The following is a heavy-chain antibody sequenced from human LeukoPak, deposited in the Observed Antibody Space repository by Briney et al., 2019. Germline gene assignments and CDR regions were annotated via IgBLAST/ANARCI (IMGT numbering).Heavy chain of an antibody. D-gene: IGHD2-21*01. Sequence: TGGSLRLSCAASGFTFSSYAMHWVRQAPGKGLEWVAVISYDGSNKYYADSVKGRFTISRDNSKNTLYLQMNSLRAEDTAVYYCAREIVVDGAFDIWGQGTMVTVSS. J-gene: IGHJ3*02. CDR3: AREIVVDGAFDI. V-gene: IGHV3-30-3*01. CDR1: GFTFSSYA. CDR2: ISYDGSNK.